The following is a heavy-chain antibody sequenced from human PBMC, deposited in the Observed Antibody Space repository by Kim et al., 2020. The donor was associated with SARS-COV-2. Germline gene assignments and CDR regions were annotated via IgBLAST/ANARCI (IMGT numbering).Heavy chain of an antibody. J-gene: IGHJ4*02. Sequence: GGSLRLSCAASGFTFSSYAMHWVRQAPGKGLEWVAVISYDGSNKYYADSVKGRFTISRDNSKNTLYLQMNSLRAEDTAVYYCARGLAGALGYWGQGTLVTVSS. CDR2: ISYDGSNK. CDR1: GFTFSSYA. CDR3: ARGLAGALGY. V-gene: IGHV3-30-3*01. D-gene: IGHD3-16*01.